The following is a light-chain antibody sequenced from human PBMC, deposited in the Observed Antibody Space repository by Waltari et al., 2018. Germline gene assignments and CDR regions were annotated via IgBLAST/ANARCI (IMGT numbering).Light chain of an antibody. CDR2: KTN. V-gene: IGLV8-61*01. CDR1: SGSPSPPSS. Sequence: QTVVTQEPSLSVSPGGTVTLTCALSSGSPSPPSSAPWYQQTPGQAPRTLVYKTNARSSGVPDRFSGSILGNTAALTITGAQADDESDYYCALYMGSGIWVFGGGTRLTVL. CDR3: ALYMGSGIWV. J-gene: IGLJ3*02.